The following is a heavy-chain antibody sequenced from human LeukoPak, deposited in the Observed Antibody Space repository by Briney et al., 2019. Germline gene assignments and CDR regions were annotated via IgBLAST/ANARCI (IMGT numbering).Heavy chain of an antibody. V-gene: IGHV3-21*01. CDR1: GFTFSSYS. D-gene: IGHD2-2*01. CDR3: ARPRYCSSTSCSSAFDI. Sequence: GGSLRLSCAASGFTFSSYSMNWVRQAPGKGLEWVSSISSSSSYIYYADSVKGRFTISRDNSKNSLCLQMNSLRVEDTAVYYCARPRYCSSTSCSSAFDIWGQGTMVTVSS. J-gene: IGHJ3*02. CDR2: ISSSSSYI.